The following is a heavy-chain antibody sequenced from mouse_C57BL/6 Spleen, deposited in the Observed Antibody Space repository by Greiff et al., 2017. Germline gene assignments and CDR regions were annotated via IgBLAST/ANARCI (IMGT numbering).Heavy chain of an antibody. CDR1: GFSLTSYG. CDR3: AKEGDGNGFHAMDY. D-gene: IGHD2-1*01. J-gene: IGHJ4*01. V-gene: IGHV2-3*01. Sequence: VKLMESGPGLVAPSQSLSITCTVSGFSLTSYGVSWVRQPPGKGLEWLGVIWGDGGTNYHSALISRLSISKDNSKSQVFLKLNSLQTDDTATYYCAKEGDGNGFHAMDYWGQGTSVTVSS. CDR2: IWGDGGT.